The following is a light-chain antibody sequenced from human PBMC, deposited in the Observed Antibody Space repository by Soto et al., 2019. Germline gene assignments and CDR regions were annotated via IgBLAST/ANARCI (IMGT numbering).Light chain of an antibody. Sequence: EIVLTQSPGTLFLSPGERATLSCRASQSVSDSYSAWYQQKPGQAPRLLIYASSRATGIPDRFSGSGSGTDFTLTISRLEPEDFAVYYCQRYGTSALFGPGTKVDIK. CDR2: AS. CDR1: QSVSDSY. CDR3: QRYGTSAL. V-gene: IGKV3-20*01. J-gene: IGKJ3*01.